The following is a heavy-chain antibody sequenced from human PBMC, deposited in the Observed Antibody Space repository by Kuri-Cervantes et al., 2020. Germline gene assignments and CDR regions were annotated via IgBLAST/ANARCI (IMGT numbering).Heavy chain of an antibody. CDR2: ISAYNGNT. J-gene: IGHJ4*02. Sequence: ASVKVSCKASGYTFTGYYMHCVRQAPGQGLEWMGWISAYNGNTNYAKKLQGRVTMTTDTSTSTAYMELRSLRSDDTAVYYCARLTDYYDSSGYQKDFDYWGQGTLVTVSS. CDR3: ARLTDYYDSSGYQKDFDY. D-gene: IGHD3-22*01. V-gene: IGHV1-18*04. CDR1: GYTFTGYY.